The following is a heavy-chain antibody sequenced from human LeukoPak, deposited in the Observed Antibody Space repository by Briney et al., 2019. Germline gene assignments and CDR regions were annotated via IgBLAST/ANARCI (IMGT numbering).Heavy chain of an antibody. J-gene: IGHJ4*02. V-gene: IGHV3-21*01. D-gene: IGHD5-18*01. CDR2: ISSGSSYI. CDR3: ASSYVDTAMAGDY. Sequence: PGGSLRLSCAASGFTFSSYSMNWVRQAPGKGLEWVSSISSGSSYIYYADSVKGRFTISRDNTKNSLYLQMNSLRAEDTAVYYCASSYVDTAMAGDYWGQGTLVTVSS. CDR1: GFTFSSYS.